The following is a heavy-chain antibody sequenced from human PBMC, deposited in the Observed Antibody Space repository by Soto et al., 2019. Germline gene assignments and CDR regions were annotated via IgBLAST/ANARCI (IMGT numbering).Heavy chain of an antibody. J-gene: IGHJ6*02. CDR3: ARHWPTGVDSLRAYYGMDV. CDR1: GYSFTSYW. V-gene: IGHV5-51*01. D-gene: IGHD5-12*01. CDR2: IYPSVSDT. Sequence: PGESLKISCKGSGYSFTSYWIAWVRQMPGKGLEWMGIIYPSVSDTRYSPSFQGQVTISVDKSTRTAYLQWTSLRASDTAIYYCARHWPTGVDSLRAYYGMDVWGQGTTVTVSS.